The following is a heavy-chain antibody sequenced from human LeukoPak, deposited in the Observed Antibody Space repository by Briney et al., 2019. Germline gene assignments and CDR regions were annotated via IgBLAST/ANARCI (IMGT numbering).Heavy chain of an antibody. Sequence: SGTLSLTCTVSGGSISGYYWSWIRQPPGKGLEWIGYIYYTGSTNYNPSLKSRVTILLDTSKNQFSLKLTSVTAADTAVYYCARDLGAQVNFQHWGQGTLVTVSS. D-gene: IGHD3-10*01. J-gene: IGHJ1*01. CDR3: ARDLGAQVNFQH. V-gene: IGHV4-59*12. CDR1: GGSISGYY. CDR2: IYYTGST.